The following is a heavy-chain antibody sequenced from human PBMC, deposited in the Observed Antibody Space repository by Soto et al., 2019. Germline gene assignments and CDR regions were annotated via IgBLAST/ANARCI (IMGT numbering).Heavy chain of an antibody. Sequence: HPGGSLRLSCAASGFTFSSYSMSWVRQAPGKGLEWVSGFRTSGDGGTTYYADSVKGRFTISRDNSENMLFLQMNSLRAEDTAIYYCAKKVNSGPGSQYFDYWGQGTLVTVSS. D-gene: IGHD3-10*01. CDR2: FRTSGDGGTT. J-gene: IGHJ4*02. V-gene: IGHV3-23*01. CDR1: GFTFSSYS. CDR3: AKKVNSGPGSQYFDY.